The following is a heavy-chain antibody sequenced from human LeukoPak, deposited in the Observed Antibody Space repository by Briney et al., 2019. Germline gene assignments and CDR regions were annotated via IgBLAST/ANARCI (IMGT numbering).Heavy chain of an antibody. CDR3: ARGGVMDAFDI. CDR1: GGTFSSYA. D-gene: IGHD3-16*01. Sequence: ASVKVSCKASGGTFSSYAISWVRQAPGQGLEWMGRIIPIFGTTNYAQKFQGRVTITTDESTSTAYMELSSLRSEDTAVYYCARGGVMDAFDIWGQGTMVTVSS. J-gene: IGHJ3*02. V-gene: IGHV1-69*05. CDR2: IIPIFGTT.